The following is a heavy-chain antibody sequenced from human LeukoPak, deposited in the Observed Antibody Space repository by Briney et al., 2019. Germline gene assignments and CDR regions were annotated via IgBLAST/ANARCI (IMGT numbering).Heavy chain of an antibody. CDR1: GYTFTSYG. Sequence: ASVKVSCKASGYTFTSYGISWVRQAPGQGLEWMGWISAYNGNTNYAQELQGRVTMTTDTSTSTAYMELRSLRSDDTAVYYCARVLTYYDFWSGFNWFDPWGQGTLVTVSS. D-gene: IGHD3-3*01. V-gene: IGHV1-18*01. CDR2: ISAYNGNT. CDR3: ARVLTYYDFWSGFNWFDP. J-gene: IGHJ5*02.